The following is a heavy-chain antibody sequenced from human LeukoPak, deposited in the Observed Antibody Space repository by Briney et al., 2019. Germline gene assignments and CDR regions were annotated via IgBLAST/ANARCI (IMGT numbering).Heavy chain of an antibody. V-gene: IGHV4-59*01. Sequence: SETLSLTCAVYGGSFSGYYWSWIRQPPGKGLEWIGYIYYSGSTNYNPSLKSRVTISVDTSKNQFSLKLSSVTAADTAVYYCARVIAAAGSLLFDYWGQGTLVTVSS. J-gene: IGHJ4*02. CDR2: IYYSGST. CDR3: ARVIAAAGSLLFDY. CDR1: GGSFSGYY. D-gene: IGHD6-13*01.